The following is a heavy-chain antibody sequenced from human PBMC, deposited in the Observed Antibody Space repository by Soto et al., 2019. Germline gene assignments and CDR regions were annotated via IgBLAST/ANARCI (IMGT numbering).Heavy chain of an antibody. CDR3: AKDVTYYGDRLFDY. J-gene: IGHJ4*02. Sequence: HPGGSLRLSCAASGFTFSSYAMSWVRQAPGKGLEWVSAISGSGGSTYYADSVKGRFTISRDNSKNTLYLQMNSLRAEDTAVYYCAKDVTYYGDRLFDYWGQGTLVTVSS. CDR2: ISGSGGST. V-gene: IGHV3-23*01. CDR1: GFTFSSYA. D-gene: IGHD4-17*01.